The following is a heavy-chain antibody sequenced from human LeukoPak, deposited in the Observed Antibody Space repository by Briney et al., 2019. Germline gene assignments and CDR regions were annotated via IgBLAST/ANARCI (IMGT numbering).Heavy chain of an antibody. CDR2: IKQDGSEK. CDR1: GFTFSSYW. J-gene: IGHJ4*02. CDR3: ATDLMTYYDILTGYYNVGEYYFDY. Sequence: GGSLRLSCAASGFTFSSYWMSWVRQAPGKGLEWVANIKQDGSEKYYVDSVKGRFTISRDNAKNSLYLQMNSLRAEDTAVYYCATDLMTYYDILTGYYNVGEYYFDYWGQGTLVTVSS. D-gene: IGHD3-9*01. V-gene: IGHV3-7*03.